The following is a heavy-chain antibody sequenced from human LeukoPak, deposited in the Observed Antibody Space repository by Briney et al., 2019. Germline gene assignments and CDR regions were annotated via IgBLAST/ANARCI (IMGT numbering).Heavy chain of an antibody. CDR2: ICWNGGSI. CDR3: ANSGSGELGFGY. CDR1: GFTFYDYA. D-gene: IGHD3-10*01. V-gene: IGHV3-9*01. J-gene: IGHJ4*02. Sequence: GGSLRLSCEASGFTFYDYAMHWVRQAPGKGLEWVSGICWNGGSIGYADSVKGRFTISRDNAKKSLYLQMNSLRAEDTAVYYCANSGSGELGFGYWGQGTLVTVSS.